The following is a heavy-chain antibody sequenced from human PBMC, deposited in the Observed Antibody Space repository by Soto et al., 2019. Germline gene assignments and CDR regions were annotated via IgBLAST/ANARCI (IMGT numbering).Heavy chain of an antibody. CDR2: IYWDDDK. CDR1: GFSVSTSGVI. J-gene: IGHJ4*02. D-gene: IGHD3-10*01. V-gene: IGHV2-5*02. CDR3: AHAQGVRGGGFDY. Sequence: QITLKESGPTLVKLTQTLTLTCTSSGFSVSTSGVIVGGIRQPPGKALEWVALIYWDDDKGYSPSLKSRLTITKDTSKNQVVLTVTNMDPVDTATYYCAHAQGVRGGGFDYWGQGTLVTVSS.